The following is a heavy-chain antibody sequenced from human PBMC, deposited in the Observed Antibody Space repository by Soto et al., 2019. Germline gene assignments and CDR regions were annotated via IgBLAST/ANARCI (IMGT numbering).Heavy chain of an antibody. V-gene: IGHV4-59*01. Sequence: SETLSLTCTVSGGSISSYYWSWIRQPPGKGLEWIGYIYYSGSTNYNPSLKSRVTISVDTSKNQFSLKLSSVTAADTAVYYCARDSSGWYMGDYYYGMDVWGQGT. CDR3: ARDSSGWYMGDYYYGMDV. CDR2: IYYSGST. J-gene: IGHJ6*02. D-gene: IGHD6-19*01. CDR1: GGSISSYY.